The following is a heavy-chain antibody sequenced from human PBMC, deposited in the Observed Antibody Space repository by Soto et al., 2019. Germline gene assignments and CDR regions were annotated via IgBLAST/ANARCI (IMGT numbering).Heavy chain of an antibody. V-gene: IGHV1-69*12. CDR3: GRGNHRWLQLWYFDL. CDR2: IIPIFGTV. Sequence: QVQLVQSGAEVKKPGSSVKVSCKASGGTFSNYHISWVRQAPGQGLEWMVGIIPIFGTVNYAQKFQGRVTITADDSTSTAYMELSSLRSEDTARYYGGRGNHRWLQLWYFDLLGRGTLVTVSS. CDR1: GGTFSNYH. J-gene: IGHJ2*01. D-gene: IGHD5-12*01.